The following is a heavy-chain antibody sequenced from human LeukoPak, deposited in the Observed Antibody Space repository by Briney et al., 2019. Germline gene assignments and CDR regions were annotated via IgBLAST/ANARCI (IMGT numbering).Heavy chain of an antibody. CDR3: ARGGYYYDTTGSPGDY. CDR1: SFTLTNYA. CDR2: ISYAGTNK. D-gene: IGHD3-22*01. V-gene: IGHV3-30-3*01. J-gene: IGHJ4*02. Sequence: GGSLRLSCVVSSFTLTNYALHWVRQAPGKGLEWVAVISYAGTNKYYADSVKGRFTISRDISKNTVYLHMDSLRDGDTAVYFCARGGYYYDTTGSPGDYWGQGTLVTVSS.